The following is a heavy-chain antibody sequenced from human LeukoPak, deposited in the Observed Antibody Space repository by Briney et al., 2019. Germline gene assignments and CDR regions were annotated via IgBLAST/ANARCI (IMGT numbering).Heavy chain of an antibody. V-gene: IGHV4-59*08. D-gene: IGHD6-13*01. J-gene: IGHJ4*02. CDR2: IYYSGST. Sequence: SETLSLTYTVSGDSISSSYWSWIRQPPGKGLEWIGDIYYSGSTNYSPSLKSRVTISVDTSKNQFSLKLTSVTAADTAVYYCARHRRGVAAADYWGQGTLVTVSS. CDR1: GDSISSSY. CDR3: ARHRRGVAAADY.